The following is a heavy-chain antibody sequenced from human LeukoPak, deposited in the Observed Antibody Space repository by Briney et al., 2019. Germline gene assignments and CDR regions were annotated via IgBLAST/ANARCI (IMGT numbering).Heavy chain of an antibody. CDR3: ARERAAGQWLVGDFDY. Sequence: ASVKVSCKASGGTFSSYAISWVRQAPGQGLEWMGGIIPIFGTANYAQKFQGRVTIIADESTSTAYMELSSLRSEDTAVYYCARERAAGQWLVGDFDYWGQGTLVTVSS. D-gene: IGHD6-19*01. CDR1: GGTFSSYA. CDR2: IIPIFGTA. V-gene: IGHV1-69*13. J-gene: IGHJ4*02.